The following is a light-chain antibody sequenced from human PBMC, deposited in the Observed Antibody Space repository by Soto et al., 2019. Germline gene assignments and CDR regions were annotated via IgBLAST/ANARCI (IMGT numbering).Light chain of an antibody. CDR1: QSVGSY. Sequence: EIVLTQSPATLSLSPGERATLSCRASQSVGSYLGWYQHKPGQAPRLLIYDASNRAPCFPARFSCSGSGTDFTLTISSLEPEDFAVYYCQQRSNWPRGTFGQGTKLEIK. V-gene: IGKV3-11*01. J-gene: IGKJ2*01. CDR2: DAS. CDR3: QQRSNWPRGT.